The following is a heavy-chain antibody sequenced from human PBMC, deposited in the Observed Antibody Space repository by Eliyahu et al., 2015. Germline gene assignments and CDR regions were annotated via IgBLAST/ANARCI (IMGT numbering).Heavy chain of an antibody. V-gene: IGHV4-31*03. J-gene: IGHJ4*02. CDR3: ARTTVVTFPPVRSGDY. CDR2: IYXSGST. CDR1: XGSISSGGYS. D-gene: IGHD4-23*01. Sequence: QVQLQESGPGLVKXSQTLSLTCTVXXGSISSGGYSXXWIXQHPGKGLEWIGYIYXSGSTYYNPSLKSRVTISVDTSKNQFSLKLSSVTAADTAVYYCARTTVVTFPPVRSGDYWGQGTLGHRLL.